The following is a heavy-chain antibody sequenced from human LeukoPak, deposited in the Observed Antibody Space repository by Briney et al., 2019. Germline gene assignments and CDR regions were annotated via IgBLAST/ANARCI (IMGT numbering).Heavy chain of an antibody. CDR2: IYHSGST. D-gene: IGHD2-2*01. J-gene: IGHJ4*02. CDR1: DGSVSSSSYY. CDR3: ARAGGYQLTNLDY. Sequence: SETLSLTCTVSDGSVSSSSYYWGWIRQPPGKGLEWIGYIYHSGSTYYNPSLKSRVTISVDRSKNQFSLKLSSVTAADTAVYYCARAGGYQLTNLDYWGQGTLVTVSS. V-gene: IGHV4-39*07.